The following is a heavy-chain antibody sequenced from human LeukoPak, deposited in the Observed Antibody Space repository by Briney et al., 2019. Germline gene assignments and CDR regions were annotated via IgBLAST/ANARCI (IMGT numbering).Heavy chain of an antibody. CDR2: IYYSGST. V-gene: IGHV4-59*01. J-gene: IGHJ6*02. D-gene: IGHD1-20*01. CDR1: GGSISSYY. CDR3: ARALRARITGTTASVYGMDV. Sequence: SETLSLTCTVSGGSISSYYWSWIRQPPGKGLEWISYIYYSGSTTYNPYLKSRVTISVDTSKHQFSLKLSSVTAADTDVYYCARALRARITGTTASVYGMDVWGQGTTVTVS.